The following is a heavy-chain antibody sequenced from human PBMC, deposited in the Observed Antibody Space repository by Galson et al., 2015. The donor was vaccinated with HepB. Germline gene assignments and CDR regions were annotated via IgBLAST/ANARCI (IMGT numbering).Heavy chain of an antibody. CDR3: ALTGATTGVHDAFDI. D-gene: IGHD1-26*01. CDR2: TYYRSKWYN. J-gene: IGHJ3*02. CDR1: GDSVSSNSAA. V-gene: IGHV6-1*01. Sequence: CAISGDSVSSNSAAWNWIRQSPSRGLEWLGRTYYRSKWYNDYAVSVKSRITINPDTSKNQFSLQLSSVTAADTAVYYCALTGATTGVHDAFDIWGQGTMVTVSS.